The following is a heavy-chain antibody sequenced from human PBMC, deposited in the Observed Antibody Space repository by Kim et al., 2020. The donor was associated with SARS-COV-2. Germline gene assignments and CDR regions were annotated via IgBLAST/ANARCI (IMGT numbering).Heavy chain of an antibody. CDR1: GYTFTSYD. CDR3: ARGRVILTFDFDY. D-gene: IGHD2-21*01. V-gene: IGHV1-8*01. Sequence: ASVKVSCKASGYTFTSYDINWVRQATGQGLEWMGWMNPNSGNTGYAQKFQGRVTMTRNTSISTAYMELSSLRSEETAVYYCARGRVILTFDFDYWGQGTMVTVSS. J-gene: IGHJ4*02. CDR2: MNPNSGNT.